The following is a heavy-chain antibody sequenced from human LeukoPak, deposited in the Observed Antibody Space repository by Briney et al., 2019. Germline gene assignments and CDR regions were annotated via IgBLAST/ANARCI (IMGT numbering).Heavy chain of an antibody. CDR1: GFSFSDYS. J-gene: IGHJ4*02. D-gene: IGHD6-6*01. V-gene: IGHV3-7*01. CDR3: VRGTRSNSF. CDR2: IKEDGSDK. Sequence: GGSLRLSCAAAGFSFSDYSMNWVRQAPGKGLECVAYIKEDGSDKNYVDSVKGRFTISRDNAKSSLYLQMNSLRVEDTAVYYCVRGTRSNSFWGQGTQVTVSS.